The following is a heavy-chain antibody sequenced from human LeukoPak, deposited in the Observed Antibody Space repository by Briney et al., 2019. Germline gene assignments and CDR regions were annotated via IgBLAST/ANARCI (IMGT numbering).Heavy chain of an antibody. Sequence: PGGSLRLSCAASGFTFSSYAMSWVRQAPGKGLEWVSAISGSGGSTYYADSVKGRFTISRDNSKNTLHLQMNSLRAEDTAVYYCAKGGVWFGELDYWGQGTLVTVSS. V-gene: IGHV3-23*01. CDR3: AKGGVWFGELDY. D-gene: IGHD3-10*01. CDR2: ISGSGGST. J-gene: IGHJ4*02. CDR1: GFTFSSYA.